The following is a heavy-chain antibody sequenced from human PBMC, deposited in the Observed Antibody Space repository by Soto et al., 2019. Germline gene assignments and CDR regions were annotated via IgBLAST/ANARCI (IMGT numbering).Heavy chain of an antibody. CDR1: GFTFSSYS. CDR3: ARDLIAVAGTPFDY. Sequence: EVQLVESGGCLVKPGGSLRLSSAASGFTFSSYSMNWVRQAPGKGLEWVSSISSSSSYIYYADSVKGRFTIARDNAKNSLYLQMNSLRAEDTAVYYCARDLIAVAGTPFDYWGQGTLVTVSS. V-gene: IGHV3-21*01. D-gene: IGHD6-19*01. CDR2: ISSSSSYI. J-gene: IGHJ4*02.